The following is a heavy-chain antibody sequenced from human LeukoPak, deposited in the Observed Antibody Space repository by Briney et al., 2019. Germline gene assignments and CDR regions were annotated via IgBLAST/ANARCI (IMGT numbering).Heavy chain of an antibody. CDR3: ARGYAAAGSGPY. Sequence: PGGSLRLSCAASGFTFSSDWMHWVRQAPGKGLVWVSRINSDGSSISYADSVKGRSTISRDNAKNTLYLQMNSLRAEDTAVYYCARGYAAAGSGPYWGQGTLVTVSS. V-gene: IGHV3-74*01. CDR1: GFTFSSDW. J-gene: IGHJ4*02. CDR2: INSDGSSI. D-gene: IGHD6-13*01.